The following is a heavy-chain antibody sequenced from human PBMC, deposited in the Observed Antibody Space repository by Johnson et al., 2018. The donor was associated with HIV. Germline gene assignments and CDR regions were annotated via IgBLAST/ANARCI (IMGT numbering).Heavy chain of an antibody. Sequence: VQLVESGGGVVQPGRSLRLSCAASGFSIRGHWMSWLRQAPGKGLEWVANIKQDGSETNYVDSVKGRFTISRDNPKNSLYLQMNSLRVEDTAVYYCAKDVKEWSPAFDIWGQGTVVTVSS. CDR1: GFSIRGHW. CDR3: AKDVKEWSPAFDI. V-gene: IGHV3-7*01. D-gene: IGHD3-3*01. J-gene: IGHJ3*02. CDR2: IKQDGSET.